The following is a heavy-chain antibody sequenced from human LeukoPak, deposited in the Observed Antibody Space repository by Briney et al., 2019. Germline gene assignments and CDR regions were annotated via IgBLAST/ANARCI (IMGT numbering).Heavy chain of an antibody. Sequence: GGSLRLSCAASGFTFSSYWMSWVRQAPGKGLEWVANIKQDGSEKYYVDSVKGRFTISRDNAKNSLYLQMNSLRAEDTAVYYCARSNVTAMAVYYYYYMDVWGKGTTVTASS. CDR3: ARSNVTAMAVYYYYYMDV. CDR2: IKQDGSEK. J-gene: IGHJ6*03. D-gene: IGHD5-18*01. V-gene: IGHV3-7*01. CDR1: GFTFSSYW.